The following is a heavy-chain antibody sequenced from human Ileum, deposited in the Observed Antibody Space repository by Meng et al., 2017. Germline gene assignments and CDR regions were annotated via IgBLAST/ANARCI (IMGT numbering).Heavy chain of an antibody. Sequence: QVQLQESGPGLVKPSQTLSLTCTVPGGSISSGDYYWSWIRQPPGKGLEWFGYIYYSGSTYYNPSLKSRVTISVDTSKNQFSLKLSSVTAADTAVYYCARERRHYYGSGSFDYWGQGILVTVSS. CDR3: ARERRHYYGSGSFDY. V-gene: IGHV4-30-4*01. CDR2: IYYSGST. CDR1: GGSISSGDYY. J-gene: IGHJ4*02. D-gene: IGHD3-10*01.